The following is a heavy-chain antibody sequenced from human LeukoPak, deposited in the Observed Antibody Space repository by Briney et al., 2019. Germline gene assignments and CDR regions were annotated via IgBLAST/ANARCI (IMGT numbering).Heavy chain of an antibody. CDR3: AILASAPIAAATPIVDY. Sequence: SETLSLTCAVYGGSFSGYYWSWIRQPPGKGLEWIGEINHSGSTNYNPSLKSRVTILVDTSKNRFSLKLSSVAAADTAVYYCAILASAPIAAATPIVDYWGQGTLVTVSS. D-gene: IGHD6-13*01. CDR1: GGSFSGYY. CDR2: INHSGST. V-gene: IGHV4-34*01. J-gene: IGHJ4*02.